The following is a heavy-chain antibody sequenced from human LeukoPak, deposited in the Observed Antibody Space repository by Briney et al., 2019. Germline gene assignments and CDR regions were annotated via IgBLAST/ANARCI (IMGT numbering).Heavy chain of an antibody. V-gene: IGHV4-59*02. D-gene: IGHD3-3*01. J-gene: IGHJ5*02. CDR2: IYHSGDS. CDR3: ARSRDFWSGYYLDWFDP. CDR1: GASVSGVY. Sequence: SETLSLTCTVSGASVSGVYWSWIRQPPGKGLEWIGYIYHSGDSNCNPSLKSRVTVSLDTSKNQVSLKLSSVTAADTAVYYCARSRDFWSGYYLDWFDPWGQGTLVTVSS.